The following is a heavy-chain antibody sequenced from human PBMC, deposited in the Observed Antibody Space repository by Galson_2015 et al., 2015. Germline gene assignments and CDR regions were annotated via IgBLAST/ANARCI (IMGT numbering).Heavy chain of an antibody. CDR3: AKETVRNAFEV. CDR1: GFTFRTYA. V-gene: IGHV3-23*01. CDR2: ISSSGGAT. Sequence: SLRLSCAVSGFTFRTYAMSWVRQAPGQGLEWVSTISSSGGATYYADSVKGRFTISRDNSKNTLYLQVNSLRAEDTAVYYCAKETVRNAFEVWGQGTMVMVSS. D-gene: IGHD4-11*01. J-gene: IGHJ3*01.